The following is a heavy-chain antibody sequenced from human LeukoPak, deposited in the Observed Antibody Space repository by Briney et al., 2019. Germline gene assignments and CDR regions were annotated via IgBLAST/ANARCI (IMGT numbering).Heavy chain of an antibody. V-gene: IGHV5-51*01. CDR3: ARHFRQGSFHLSDPPAYYCYMDV. J-gene: IGHJ6*03. Sequence: ESLKSSCTAFGYSFSSYWIVWVRDMPARGLEWMGIMFPGDSDVRYSPSFHGQVTISGDNSISTAYLQWSSLKASDTATYYCARHFRQGSFHLSDPPAYYCYMDVWGKGTTVTVSS. CDR2: MFPGDSDV. D-gene: IGHD2-15*01. CDR1: GYSFSSYW.